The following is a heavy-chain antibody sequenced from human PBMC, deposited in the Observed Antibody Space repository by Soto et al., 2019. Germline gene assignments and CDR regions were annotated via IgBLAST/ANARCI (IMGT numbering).Heavy chain of an antibody. CDR1: GFTFGDYA. J-gene: IGHJ5*02. V-gene: IGHV3-49*03. D-gene: IGHD3-3*01. Sequence: GGSLRLSCTASGFTFGDYAMSWFRQAPGKGLEWVGFIRSKAYGGTTEYAASVKGRFTISRDDSKSIAYLQMNSLKTEDTAVYYCTRGQFLEWSVHNWFDPWGQGTLVTVSS. CDR3: TRGQFLEWSVHNWFDP. CDR2: IRSKAYGGTT.